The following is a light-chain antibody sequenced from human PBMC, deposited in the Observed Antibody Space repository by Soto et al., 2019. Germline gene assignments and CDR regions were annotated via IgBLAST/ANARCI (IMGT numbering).Light chain of an antibody. Sequence: LTQPASVSGSPGQSITISCAGTSSDVGGYNYVSWYQQHPGKAPKLIICDVSNRPSGVSSRFSGSKSGNTASLTISGLQAEDEADYYCSSFAGTSYVFGTGTKVTVL. CDR3: SSFAGTSYV. V-gene: IGLV2-14*01. CDR2: DVS. CDR1: SSDVGGYNY. J-gene: IGLJ1*01.